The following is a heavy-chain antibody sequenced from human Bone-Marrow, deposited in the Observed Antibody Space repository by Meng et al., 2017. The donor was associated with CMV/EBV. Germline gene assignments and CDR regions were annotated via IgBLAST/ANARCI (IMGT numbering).Heavy chain of an antibody. CDR1: GYSISSGYY. V-gene: IGHV4-38-2*02. D-gene: IGHD2-2*01. Sequence: SETLSLTCTVSGYSISSGYYWGWIRQPPGKGLEWIGSIYHSGSTYYNPSLKSRVTISLDTSKNQFSLKLSSVTAADTAVYYCASHIVLVPAAMEGDDYFDYWGQGTLVTVSS. CDR2: IYHSGST. J-gene: IGHJ4*02. CDR3: ASHIVLVPAAMEGDDYFDY.